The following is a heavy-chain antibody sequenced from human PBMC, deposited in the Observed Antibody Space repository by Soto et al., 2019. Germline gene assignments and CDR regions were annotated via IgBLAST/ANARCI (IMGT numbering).Heavy chain of an antibody. J-gene: IGHJ4*02. D-gene: IGHD3-9*01. V-gene: IGHV1-69*06. CDR1: GGTFSSNA. CDR2: IIPIYASP. Sequence: SVKVSCKASGGTFSSNAISWVRQAPGQGLEWMGGIIPIYASPNYAQTFQGRVTVTVDKATSTAYLELSRLKFADSAIYYCAVAVTGSRSPLAHWGQGTLVTVSS. CDR3: AVAVTGSRSPLAH.